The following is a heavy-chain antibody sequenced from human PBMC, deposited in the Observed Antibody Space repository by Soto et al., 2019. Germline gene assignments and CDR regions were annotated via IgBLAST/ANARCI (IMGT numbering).Heavy chain of an antibody. J-gene: IGHJ6*02. D-gene: IGHD2-2*01. CDR2: ISAYNGNT. V-gene: IGHV1-18*01. CDR1: GYTFTSYG. CDR3: ARDRVVPAAMWGAYYYYGMDV. Sequence: ASVKVSCKASGYTFTSYGISWVRQAPGQGLEWMGWISAYNGNTNYAQKLQGRVTMTTDTSTSTAYMELRSLRAEDTAVYYCARDRVVPAAMWGAYYYYGMDVWGQGTTVTVSS.